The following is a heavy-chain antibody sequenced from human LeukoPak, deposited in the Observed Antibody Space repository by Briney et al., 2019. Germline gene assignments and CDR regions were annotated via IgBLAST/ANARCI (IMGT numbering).Heavy chain of an antibody. V-gene: IGHV3-64D*09. D-gene: IGHD2-21*02. CDR1: GFTFSSYA. CDR3: VYGSVYCGGDCYFDY. CDR2: ISSNGGST. Sequence: GGSLRLSCSASGFTFSSYAMHWVRQAPGKGLEYVSAISSNGGSTYYADSVKGRFTISRDNSKNTLYLQMSSLGVKDTAVYFCVYGSVYCGGDCYFDYWGQGTLVTVSS. J-gene: IGHJ4*02.